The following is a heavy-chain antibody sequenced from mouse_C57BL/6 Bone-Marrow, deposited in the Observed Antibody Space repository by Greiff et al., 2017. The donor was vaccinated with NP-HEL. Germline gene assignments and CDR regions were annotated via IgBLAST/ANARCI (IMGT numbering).Heavy chain of an antibody. CDR3: ARRDLP. V-gene: IGHV1-26*01. Sequence: VQLQQSGPELVKPGASVKISCKASGYTFTDYYMNWVKQSHGKSLEWIGDINPNNGGTSYNQKFKGKATLTVDKSSSTAYMELRSLTSEDSAVYYCARRDLPWGQGTLVTVSA. J-gene: IGHJ3*01. CDR1: GYTFTDYY. CDR2: INPNNGGT. D-gene: IGHD2-1*01.